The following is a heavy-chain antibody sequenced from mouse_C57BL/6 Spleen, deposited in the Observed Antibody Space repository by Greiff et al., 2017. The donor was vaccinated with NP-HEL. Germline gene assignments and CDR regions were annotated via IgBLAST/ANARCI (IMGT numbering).Heavy chain of an antibody. CDR2: FYPGSGSI. V-gene: IGHV1-62-2*01. D-gene: IGHD2-4*01. Sequence: QVQLQQSGAELVKPGASVKLSCKASGYTFTEYTIHWVKQRSGQGLEWIGWFYPGSGSIKYNEKFKDKATLTVDKSSSTAYMELSRLTSEDSAVYFCARHEDGGYYDYHWYFDVWGTGTTVTVSS. CDR3: ARHEDGGYYDYHWYFDV. J-gene: IGHJ1*03. CDR1: GYTFTEYT.